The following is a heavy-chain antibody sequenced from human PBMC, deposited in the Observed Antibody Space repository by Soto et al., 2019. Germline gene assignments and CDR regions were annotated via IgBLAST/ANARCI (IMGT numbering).Heavy chain of an antibody. D-gene: IGHD4-4*01. Sequence: QVQLVQSGAEVKKPGASVKVSCKASRYTFISYDINWVRQATGQGLEWMGWMNPKSANTGYAQNFQGRVTMTRNTSXSXXYMELSSLRSEDTAVYYCARSPEWETTVTPYYFDYWGQGTLVTVSS. CDR2: MNPKSANT. J-gene: IGHJ4*02. CDR1: RYTFISYD. V-gene: IGHV1-8*01. CDR3: ARSPEWETTVTPYYFDY.